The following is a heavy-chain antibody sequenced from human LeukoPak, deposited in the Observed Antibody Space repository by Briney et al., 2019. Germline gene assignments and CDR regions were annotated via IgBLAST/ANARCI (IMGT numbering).Heavy chain of an antibody. V-gene: IGHV1-18*01. CDR3: ARDLYDYVWGSYRYLADY. CDR1: GYTFISYG. J-gene: IGHJ4*02. CDR2: ISAYNGNT. Sequence: ASVKVSCKASGYTFISYGISWVRQAPGQGLEWMGWISAYNGNTNYAQELQGRVTMTTDTSTSTAYMELRSLRSDDTAVYYCARDLYDYVWGSYRYLADYWGQGTLVTVSS. D-gene: IGHD3-16*02.